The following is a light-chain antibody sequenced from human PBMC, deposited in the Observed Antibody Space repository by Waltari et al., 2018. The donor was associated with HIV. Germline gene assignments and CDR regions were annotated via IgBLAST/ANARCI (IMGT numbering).Light chain of an antibody. J-gene: IGLJ2*01. V-gene: IGLV3-21*04. CDR3: QVWDSGIVV. CDR2: DDS. CDR1: NLGSTS. Sequence: SYVLTQPPSVSMAPGKTARITCGGDNLGSTSVHWYQQKPGQAPVLVIYDDSDRPSGIPERFSGSNSGNTATLTISRVEAGDEADYYCQVWDSGIVVFGGGTKVTVL.